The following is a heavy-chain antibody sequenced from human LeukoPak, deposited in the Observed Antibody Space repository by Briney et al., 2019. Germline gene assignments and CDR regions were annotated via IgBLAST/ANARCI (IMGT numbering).Heavy chain of an antibody. J-gene: IGHJ6*02. CDR1: GGSISSSSYY. V-gene: IGHV4-39*07. Sequence: SETLSLTCTVSGGSISSSSYYWGWIRQPPGKGLEWIGSIYYSGSTYYNPSLKSRVTISVDTSKDQFSLKLSSVTAADTAVYYCAIITKDYYYGMDVWGQGTTVTVSS. CDR3: AIITKDYYYGMDV. CDR2: IYYSGST. D-gene: IGHD3-10*01.